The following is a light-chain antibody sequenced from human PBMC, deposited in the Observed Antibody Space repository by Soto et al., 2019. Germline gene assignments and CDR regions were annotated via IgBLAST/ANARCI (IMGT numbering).Light chain of an antibody. CDR3: QQYDNLPPYT. V-gene: IGKV1-5*01. CDR2: DAS. CDR1: QSISSW. J-gene: IGKJ5*01. Sequence: DIQMTQSPSSLSASVGDRVTITCRASQSISSWLAWYQQKPGKAPKLLIYDASSLESGVPSRFSGSGSGTEFTLTICSLQPEDIATYYCQQYDNLPPYTFGQGTRLEIK.